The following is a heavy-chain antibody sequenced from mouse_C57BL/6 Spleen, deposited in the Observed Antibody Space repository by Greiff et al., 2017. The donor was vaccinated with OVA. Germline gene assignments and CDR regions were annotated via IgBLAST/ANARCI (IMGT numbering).Heavy chain of an antibody. CDR2: IDPSDSYT. V-gene: IGHV1-59*01. D-gene: IGHD1-1*01. CDR1: GYTFTSYW. CDR3: ARWGTTVVAKAY. Sequence: VQLQQPGAELVRPGTSVKLSCKASGYTFTSYWMHWVKQRPGQGLEWIGVIDPSDSYTNYNQKFKGKATLTVDTSSSTAYMQLSSLTSEDSAVYYCARWGTTVVAKAYWGQGTLVTVSA. J-gene: IGHJ3*01.